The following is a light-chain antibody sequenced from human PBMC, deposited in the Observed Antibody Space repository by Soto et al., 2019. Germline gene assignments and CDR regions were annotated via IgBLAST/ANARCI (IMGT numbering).Light chain of an antibody. V-gene: IGKV3-20*01. Sequence: EIVLTQSPATLSLSPVERATLSCRASQSVSSNYLAWYQQKRGQAPRLLIYGASNRANGIPDRFSGSGSGTDFTLTISRLEPEDFAVYYCQQYGTSPYTFGQGTKVDIK. CDR2: GAS. CDR3: QQYGTSPYT. CDR1: QSVSSNY. J-gene: IGKJ2*01.